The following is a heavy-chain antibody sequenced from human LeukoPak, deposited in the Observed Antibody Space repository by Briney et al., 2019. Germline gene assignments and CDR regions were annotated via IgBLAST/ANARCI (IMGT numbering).Heavy chain of an antibody. CDR1: GFTFSNYA. Sequence: PGGSLRLSCAASGFTFSNYAMSWVRRAPGKGLEWVSAVSGSGASTYYADSVKGRFTISRDNSKNTLYLQMNSLRAGDTAVYYCAKTMSTVITHFDYWGQGTLVTVSS. J-gene: IGHJ4*02. CDR2: VSGSGAST. CDR3: AKTMSTVITHFDY. D-gene: IGHD4-23*01. V-gene: IGHV3-23*01.